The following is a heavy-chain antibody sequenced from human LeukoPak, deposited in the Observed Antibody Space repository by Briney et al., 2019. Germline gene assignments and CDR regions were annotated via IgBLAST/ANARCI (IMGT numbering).Heavy chain of an antibody. V-gene: IGHV3-21*01. J-gene: IGHJ4*02. CDR1: GFTFSSCS. CDR2: ISSSSSYI. CDR3: ARDRWEDEYGDYAY. Sequence: GGSLRLSCAVSGFTFSSCSMNWVRLAPGKGLEWVSSISSSSSYIYSADSVKGRLTISRDNAKSSLYLQMNSLRVEDTAVYYCARDRWEDEYGDYAYWGQGTLVTVSS. D-gene: IGHD4-17*01.